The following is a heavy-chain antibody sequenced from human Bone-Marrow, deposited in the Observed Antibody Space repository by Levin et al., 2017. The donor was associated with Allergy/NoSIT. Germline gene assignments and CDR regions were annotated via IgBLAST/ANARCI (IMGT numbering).Heavy chain of an antibody. CDR3: AKGIAAAGPEYYYYYAMGV. CDR1: GFTFSTYA. CDR2: ISGSGDII. J-gene: IGHJ6*02. V-gene: IGHV3-23*01. D-gene: IGHD6-13*01. Sequence: PGESLKISCAGSGFTFSTYAMSWVRQAPGKGLEWVSSISGSGDIIYYADSVRGRFTTSRDNSKNTLYLQMNTLRADDTAVYYCAKGIAAAGPEYYYYYAMGVWGQGTTVTVSS.